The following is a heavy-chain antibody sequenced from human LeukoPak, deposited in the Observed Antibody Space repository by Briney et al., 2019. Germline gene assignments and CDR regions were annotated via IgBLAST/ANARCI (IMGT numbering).Heavy chain of an antibody. CDR2: ISGSDGST. CDR1: GFSFSSYA. J-gene: IGHJ4*02. D-gene: IGHD6-19*01. V-gene: IGHV3-23*01. CDR3: AKDGVSLTVAGEFDN. Sequence: GGSLRLSCAASGFSFSSYAMGWVRQAPGKGLEWVSAISGSDGSTYYADSVKGRYTISRDNSKSTLYLQMNSLRAEDTAVYYCAKDGVSLTVAGEFDNWGQGTLVTVSS.